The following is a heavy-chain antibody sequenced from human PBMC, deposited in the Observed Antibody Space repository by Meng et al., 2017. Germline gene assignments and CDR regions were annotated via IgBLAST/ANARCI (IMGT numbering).Heavy chain of an antibody. CDR2: MYPSGST. Sequence: GQLQETGAGRVKTSETLFLTCTVCGGSISSVGYFWGWIRQHPGKGREWIGYMYPSGSTHYNPSQESRVTISIDTSKNQLSLELSSVTAADTAVYYCARDVTGHYYFDYWGQGTLVTVSS. D-gene: IGHD2-21*02. CDR1: GGSISSVGYF. CDR3: ARDVTGHYYFDY. V-gene: IGHV4-31*03. J-gene: IGHJ4*02.